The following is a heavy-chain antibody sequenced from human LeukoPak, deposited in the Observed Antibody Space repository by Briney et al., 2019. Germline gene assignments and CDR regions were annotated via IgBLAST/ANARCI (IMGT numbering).Heavy chain of an antibody. CDR2: IIPIFGTA. CDR3: ALRSSTRAIFDY. J-gene: IGHJ4*02. V-gene: IGHV1-69*05. D-gene: IGHD6-6*01. CDR1: VGTFSSYA. Sequence: SVKVSCKASVGTFSSYAISWVRQAPGQGLEWMGGIIPIFGTANYAQKFQGRVTITTDESTSTAYMELSSLRSEDTAVYYCALRSSTRAIFDYWGQGTLVTVSS.